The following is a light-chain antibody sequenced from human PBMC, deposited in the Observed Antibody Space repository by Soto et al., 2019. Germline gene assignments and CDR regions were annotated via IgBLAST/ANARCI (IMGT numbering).Light chain of an antibody. J-gene: IGLJ2*01. Sequence: QLVLTQSPSASASLGASVKLTCTLSSGHSSYAIAWHQQQPEKGPRYLMKLNSDGSHSKGDGIPDRFSGSSSGAERYLTISSLHSEDEAYYYCQTGGTGTVVLGGGTKLTVL. CDR2: LNSDGSH. CDR3: QTGGTGTVV. CDR1: SGHSSYA. V-gene: IGLV4-69*01.